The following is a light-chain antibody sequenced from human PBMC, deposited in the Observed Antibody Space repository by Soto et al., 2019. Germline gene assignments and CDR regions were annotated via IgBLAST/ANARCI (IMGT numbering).Light chain of an antibody. J-gene: IGLJ7*01. Sequence: QSVLTQPPSASGTPGQRVTISCSGSSSNIGSNTVNWYQQLPGTAPKLLIYSNNQRPSEVPDRFSGSKSGTLASLAISGLQSEDEADYYCAAWDDSLNGAVFGGGTKLTVL. CDR1: SSNIGSNT. CDR3: AAWDDSLNGAV. V-gene: IGLV1-44*01. CDR2: SNN.